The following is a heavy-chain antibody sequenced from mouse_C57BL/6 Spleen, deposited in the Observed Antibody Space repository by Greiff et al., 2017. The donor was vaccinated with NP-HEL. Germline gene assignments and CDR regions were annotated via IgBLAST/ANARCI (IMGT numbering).Heavy chain of an antibody. Sequence: VQLQQSGAELAKPGASVKLSCKASGYTFTSYWMHWVKQRPGQGLEWIGYINPSSGYTKYNQKFKDKATLTADKSSSTAYMQLSSLTYEDSAVYYCASLITTVVENFDVWGTGTTVTVSS. J-gene: IGHJ1*03. CDR2: INPSSGYT. V-gene: IGHV1-7*01. CDR1: GYTFTSYW. D-gene: IGHD1-1*01. CDR3: ASLITTVVENFDV.